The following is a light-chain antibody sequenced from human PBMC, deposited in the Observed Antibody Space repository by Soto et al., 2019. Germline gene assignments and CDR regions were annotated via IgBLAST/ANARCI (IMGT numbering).Light chain of an antibody. CDR1: QGVSSY. V-gene: IGKV3-11*01. J-gene: IGKJ1*01. CDR3: QQRSKLPLT. Sequence: EIVLTQSPATLSLSPGERATLSCRASQGVSSYLAWYQQKPGQAPRLLIYDASNRATGIPARFSGSGSGTDFTLTISSLEPEDFAVYYCQQRSKLPLTFGHGTKVDIK. CDR2: DAS.